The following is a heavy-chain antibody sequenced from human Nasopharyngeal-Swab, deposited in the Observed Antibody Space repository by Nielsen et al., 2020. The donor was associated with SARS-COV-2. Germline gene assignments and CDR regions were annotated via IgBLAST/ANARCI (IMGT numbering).Heavy chain of an antibody. CDR1: GYTFTSYG. V-gene: IGHV1-69*04. CDR2: IIPILGIA. J-gene: IGHJ5*02. CDR3: ARDTGRYCSGGSCYYNWFDP. Sequence: SVKVSCKASGYTFTSYGISWVRQAPGQGLEWMGRIIPILGIANYAQKFQGRVTITADKSTSTAYMELSSLRSEDTAVYYCARDTGRYCSGGSCYYNWFDPWGQGTLVTVSS. D-gene: IGHD2-15*01.